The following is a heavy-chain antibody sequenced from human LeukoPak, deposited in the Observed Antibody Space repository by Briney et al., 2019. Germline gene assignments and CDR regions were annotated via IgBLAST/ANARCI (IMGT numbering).Heavy chain of an antibody. J-gene: IGHJ4*02. Sequence: GGSLRLSCAASGFTFNNAWMSWVRQAPGKGLEWVSTISGSGDSTYYTDSVQGRFTISRDNSKNTLYLQMNSLRAEDTALYYCARNRGWQQFDYWGRGTLVTVSS. CDR1: GFTFNNAW. V-gene: IGHV3-23*01. CDR2: ISGSGDST. D-gene: IGHD6-13*01. CDR3: ARNRGWQQFDY.